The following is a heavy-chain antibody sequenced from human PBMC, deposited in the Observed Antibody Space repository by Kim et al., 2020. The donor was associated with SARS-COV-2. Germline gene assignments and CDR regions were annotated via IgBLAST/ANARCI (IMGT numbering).Heavy chain of an antibody. D-gene: IGHD3-3*01. J-gene: IGHJ5*02. V-gene: IGHV4-39*01. Sequence: SETLSLTCTVSGGSISSSSYYWGWIRQPPGKGLEWIGSIYYSGSTYYNPSIKSRVTISVDTSKNQFSLKLSSVTAADTAVYYCARQGPPHLRFLGWLPETRGTWFYPWGEGTLVTVSS. CDR3: ARQGPPHLRFLGWLPETRGTWFYP. CDR1: GGSISSSSYY. CDR2: IYYSGST.